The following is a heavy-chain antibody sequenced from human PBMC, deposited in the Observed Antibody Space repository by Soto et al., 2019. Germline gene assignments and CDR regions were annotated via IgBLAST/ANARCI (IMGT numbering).Heavy chain of an antibody. J-gene: IGHJ5*02. CDR2: IYHSGST. Sequence: QLQLQESGSGLVKPSQTLSLTCAVSGGSISSGGYSWSWIRQPPGKGLEWIGYIYHSGSTYYNPSLKSRVTTSVDRSKNQFSLKLSSVTAAATAVYYCARVRIYYDSSGYLRPDNWFDPWGQGTLVTVSS. CDR1: GGSISSGGYS. CDR3: ARVRIYYDSSGYLRPDNWFDP. V-gene: IGHV4-30-2*01. D-gene: IGHD3-22*01.